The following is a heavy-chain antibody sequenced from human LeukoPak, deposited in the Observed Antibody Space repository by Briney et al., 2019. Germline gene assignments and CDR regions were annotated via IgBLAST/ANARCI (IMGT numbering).Heavy chain of an antibody. J-gene: IGHJ3*01. CDR3: GMSGDRVPLQDDVFDV. CDR2: IYPGDSGP. D-gene: IGHD1-26*01. V-gene: IGHV5-51*01. Sequence: GESLKISCKGSGYSFTNYWMAWVRQMPGKGLEWMGIIYPGDSGPTYSPSFQGQVTISVDKSISTAYLQWSSLQASDTAMYYCGMSGDRVPLQDDVFDVWGQGTMVTVST. CDR1: GYSFTNYW.